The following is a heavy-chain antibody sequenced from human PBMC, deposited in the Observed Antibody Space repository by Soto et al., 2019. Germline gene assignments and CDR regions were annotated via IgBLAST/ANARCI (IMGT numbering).Heavy chain of an antibody. J-gene: IGHJ4*02. CDR2: IIPILGIA. CDR3: ARDRGIRDGYNPEFDY. Sequence: QVQLVQSGAEVKKPGSSVKVSCKASGGTFSSYTISWVRQAPGQGLEWMGRIIPILGIANYAQKFQGRVTITADKSTSTGDMELSSLRSEDTAVYYCARDRGIRDGYNPEFDYWGQGTLVTVSS. D-gene: IGHD1-20*01. CDR1: GGTFSSYT. V-gene: IGHV1-69*08.